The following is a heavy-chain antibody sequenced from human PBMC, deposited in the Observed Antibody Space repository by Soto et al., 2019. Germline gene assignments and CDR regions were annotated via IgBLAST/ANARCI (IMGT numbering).Heavy chain of an antibody. CDR1: GFTFDDYT. J-gene: IGHJ4*02. V-gene: IGHV3-43*01. CDR3: AKDKAVYDFWSGYYDFDY. Sequence: GGSLRLSCAASGFTFDDYTMHWVRQAPGKGLEWVSLISWDGGSTYYADSVKGRFTISRDNSKNSLYLQMNSLRTEDTALYYCAKDKAVYDFWSGYYDFDYWGQGTLVTVSS. CDR2: ISWDGGST. D-gene: IGHD3-3*01.